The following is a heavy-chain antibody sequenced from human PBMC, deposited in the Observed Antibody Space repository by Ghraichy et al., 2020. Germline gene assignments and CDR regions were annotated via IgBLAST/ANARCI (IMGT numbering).Heavy chain of an antibody. D-gene: IGHD4-11*01. V-gene: IGHV3-73*01. CDR1: GFTFSGSA. J-gene: IGHJ6*02. CDR2: IRSKANSYAT. Sequence: LSLTCAASGFTFSGSAMHWVRQASGKGLEWVGRIRSKANSYATAYAASVKGRFTISRDDSKNTAYLQMNSLKTEDTAVYYCTSPLIHDYSNYEDAANYYYYGMDVWGQGTTVTVSS. CDR3: TSPLIHDYSNYEDAANYYYYGMDV.